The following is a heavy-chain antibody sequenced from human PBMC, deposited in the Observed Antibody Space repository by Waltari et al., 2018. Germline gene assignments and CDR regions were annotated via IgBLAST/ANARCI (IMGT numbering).Heavy chain of an antibody. V-gene: IGHV4-39*01. CDR2: IYYSGST. CDR1: NVSISRGASY. Sequence: QLHLQESGPELVKPSETLYLTCTVSNVSISRGASYWGWIRQPAGKGPEWIGNIYYSGSTYYNPSLESRVAISVDTSKNQFFLSLTSVTAADAAIYYCARAECSTSSCFFVSGFDPWGQGIQVTVSS. CDR3: ARAECSTSSCFFVSGFDP. D-gene: IGHD6-6*01. J-gene: IGHJ5*02.